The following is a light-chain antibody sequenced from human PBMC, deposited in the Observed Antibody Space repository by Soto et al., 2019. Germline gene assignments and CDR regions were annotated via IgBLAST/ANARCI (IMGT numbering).Light chain of an antibody. CDR1: QSVGSN. V-gene: IGKV3-11*01. CDR3: QHRSNWPRT. Sequence: IVLTQSPATLSVSPCEIATLSCRASQSVGSNLAWYQQKPGQAPRLLIYDASNRATGIPARFSGSGSGTDFTLTISSLEPEDFALYYCQHRSNWPRTFGQGTKVDIK. J-gene: IGKJ1*01. CDR2: DAS.